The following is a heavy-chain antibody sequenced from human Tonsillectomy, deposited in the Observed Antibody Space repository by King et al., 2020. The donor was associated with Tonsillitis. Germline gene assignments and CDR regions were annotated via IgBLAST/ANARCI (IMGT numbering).Heavy chain of an antibody. CDR1: GFIFSDHF. CDR3: ATLNTMIRGVVVKF. Sequence: VQLVESGGGVVRPGRSLRLSCAASGFIFSDHFIHWVRQAPGKGLEWLAVTSLDGNNKYYADSTKGRFTISRDNSQNTLYLQMNSLRVEDTAVYYCATLNTMIRGVVVKFWGQGTLVTVSS. CDR2: TSLDGNNK. V-gene: IGHV3-30-3*01. J-gene: IGHJ1*01. D-gene: IGHD3-10*01.